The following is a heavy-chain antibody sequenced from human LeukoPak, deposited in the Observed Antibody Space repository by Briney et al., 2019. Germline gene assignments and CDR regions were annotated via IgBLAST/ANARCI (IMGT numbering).Heavy chain of an antibody. CDR1: GYSISSGYY. CDR2: IYRSGNT. Sequence: SETLSLTCTVSGYSISSGYYWGWIRQPPGKGLEWIGSIYRSGNTYYNPTLKSRVTISVDTSKNQFSLKLRSVTAADTAVYFCARRLTMMEGDRAHDVFDIWGQGTMVTVSS. J-gene: IGHJ3*02. CDR3: ARRLTMMEGDRAHDVFDI. D-gene: IGHD3-22*01. V-gene: IGHV4-38-2*02.